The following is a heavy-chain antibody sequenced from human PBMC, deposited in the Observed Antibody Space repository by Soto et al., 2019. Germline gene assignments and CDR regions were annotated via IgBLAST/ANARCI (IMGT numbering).Heavy chain of an antibody. J-gene: IGHJ5*02. CDR3: AREGALKPFSS. CDR2: IWYDGSDK. CDR1: GFTLSSNG. Sequence: GGSLRLSCAASGFTLSSNGMHWVRQAPGKGLEWVAFIWYDGSDKYYADSVKGRFTISRDNAKNSVYLQMDSLRVEDTAVYYCAREGALKPFSSWGQGALVTVSS. V-gene: IGHV3-33*01.